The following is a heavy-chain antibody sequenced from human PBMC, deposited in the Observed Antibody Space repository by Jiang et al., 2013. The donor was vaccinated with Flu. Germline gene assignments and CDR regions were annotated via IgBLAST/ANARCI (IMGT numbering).Heavy chain of an antibody. J-gene: IGHJ4*02. CDR2: ISFDAIHK. Sequence: VQLVESGGGVVQPGRALRLSCTASGFTFKNHDMYWVRQAPGKGLEWVTLISFDAIHKYYADSVKGRFTISRDNSKNTVFLQMNSLRADDTAMYYCGRDIGGQNEGGIDYWGQGTLVTVSS. D-gene: IGHD1-1*01. V-gene: IGHV3-30*04. CDR3: GRDIGGQNEGGIDY. CDR1: GFTFKNHD.